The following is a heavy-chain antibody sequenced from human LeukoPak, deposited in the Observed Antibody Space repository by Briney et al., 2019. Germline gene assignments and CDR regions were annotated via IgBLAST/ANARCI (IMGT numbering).Heavy chain of an antibody. V-gene: IGHV3-7*01. CDR1: GCTFSSYW. CDR2: INQDGSEK. D-gene: IGHD2-15*01. CDR3: AREGCSGGSCYHNWFDP. Sequence: GGSLRPSCAVSGCTFSSYWMSWVRQAPGKGLEWVANINQDGSEKYYVDSVKGRFTISRDNAKNSLYLQMNSLRAEDTAVYYCAREGCSGGSCYHNWFDPWGQGTLVTVSS. J-gene: IGHJ5*02.